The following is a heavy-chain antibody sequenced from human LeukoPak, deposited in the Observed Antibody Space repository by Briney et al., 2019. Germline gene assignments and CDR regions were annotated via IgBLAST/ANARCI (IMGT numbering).Heavy chain of an antibody. CDR2: ISNDGSNK. J-gene: IGHJ2*01. CDR3: AADQARYFDL. CDR1: GFTFSNYD. V-gene: IGHV3-30*03. Sequence: GRSLRLSCSASGFTFSNYDMHWVRRAPGKGLEWVAVISNDGSNKYYADSVKGRFTISRDNSKNTLYSQMNSLRAEDTAVYYCAADQARYFDLWGRGTLVTVSS.